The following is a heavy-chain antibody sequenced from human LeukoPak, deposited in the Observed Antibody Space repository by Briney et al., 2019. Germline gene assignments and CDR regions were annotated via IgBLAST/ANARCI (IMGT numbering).Heavy chain of an antibody. Sequence: ASVKVSCKASGGTFSSYAISWVRQAPGQGLEWMGGIIPIFGTANYAQKFQGRVTITTDESTSTAYMELSSLRSDDTAVYYCARISSGWFRYFDYWGQGTLVTVSS. CDR2: IIPIFGTA. V-gene: IGHV1-69*05. CDR3: ARISSGWFRYFDY. CDR1: GGTFSSYA. D-gene: IGHD6-19*01. J-gene: IGHJ4*02.